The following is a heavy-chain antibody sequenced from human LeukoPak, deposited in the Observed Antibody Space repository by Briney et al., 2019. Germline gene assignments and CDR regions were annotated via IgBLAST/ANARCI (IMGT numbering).Heavy chain of an antibody. V-gene: IGHV3-23*01. CDR1: GFTFSSYG. CDR2: ISGSGGST. J-gene: IGHJ6*03. D-gene: IGHD5-12*01. Sequence: GGSLRLSCAASGFTFSSYGMSWVRQAPGKGLEWVSAISGSGGSTYYADSVKGRLTISRDNSKNTLYLQMKSLRAEDTAVYYCAKGGGYEAQYYYYYLDVWGKGTTVTISS. CDR3: AKGGGYEAQYYYYYLDV.